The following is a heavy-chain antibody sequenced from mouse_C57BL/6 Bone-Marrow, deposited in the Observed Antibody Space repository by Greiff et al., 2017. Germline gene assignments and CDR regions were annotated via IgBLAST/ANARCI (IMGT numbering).Heavy chain of an antibody. J-gene: IGHJ2*01. D-gene: IGHD1-2*01. CDR3: ARDYYGPGYYFDY. V-gene: IGHV1-55*01. Sequence: QVQLQQPGAELVKPGASVKMSCKASGYTFTSYWLTWVKQRPGQGLEWIGDIYPGSGSTNYNEKFKSKATLTVDTSSSTAYMQLSSLTSEDSAVYYCARDYYGPGYYFDYWGQGTTLTVSS. CDR2: IYPGSGST. CDR1: GYTFTSYW.